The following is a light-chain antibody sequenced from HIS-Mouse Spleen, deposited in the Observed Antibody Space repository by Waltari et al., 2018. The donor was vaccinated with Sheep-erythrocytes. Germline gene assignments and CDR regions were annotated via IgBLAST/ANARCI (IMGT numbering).Light chain of an antibody. CDR2: DVS. J-gene: IGLJ1*01. CDR1: SSDVGGYNY. CDR3: CSYAGSYNHV. Sequence: SALTQPRSVSGSPGPSVTISCTGTSSDVGGYNYVSWYPQHPGKAPKLMIYDVSKRPSGVPDRFSGSKSGNTASLTISGLQAEDEADYYCCSYAGSYNHVFATGTKVTVL. V-gene: IGLV2-11*01.